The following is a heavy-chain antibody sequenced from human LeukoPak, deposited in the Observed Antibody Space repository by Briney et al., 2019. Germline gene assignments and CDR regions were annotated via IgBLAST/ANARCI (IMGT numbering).Heavy chain of an antibody. J-gene: IGHJ4*02. Sequence: PGGSLRLSCAASGFTFSSYGMHWARQAPGKGLEWVAIISYDGSNEYYADSVKGRFTISRDNSKNTLYLQMNSLRAEDTAVYYCPPGGDYTFFDYWGQGTLVTVSS. CDR2: ISYDGSNE. D-gene: IGHD4-17*01. V-gene: IGHV3-30*03. CDR1: GFTFSSYG. CDR3: PPGGDYTFFDY.